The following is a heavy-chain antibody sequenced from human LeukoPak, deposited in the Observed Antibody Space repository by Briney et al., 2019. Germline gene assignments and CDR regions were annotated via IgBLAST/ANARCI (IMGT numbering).Heavy chain of an antibody. J-gene: IGHJ4*02. V-gene: IGHV3-66*01. D-gene: IGHD1-7*01. CDR3: ARDWGNWNYDY. Sequence: GSLRLSCAASGFTLNSYAMSWVRQAPGKGLEWVSLISSGGSTYYADSVRDRFTISRDNSKNTLYLQMNNLRAEDTAVYYCARDWGNWNYDYWGQGSLVTVSS. CDR2: ISSGGST. CDR1: GFTLNSYA.